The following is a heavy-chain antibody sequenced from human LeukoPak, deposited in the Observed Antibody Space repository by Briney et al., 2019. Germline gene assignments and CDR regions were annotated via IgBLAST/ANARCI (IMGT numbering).Heavy chain of an antibody. Sequence: SETLSLTCTVSGGSISSSSYYWGWIRQPPGKGLEWVGSIYYSGSTYYNPSLKSRVTISVDTSKNQFSLKLSSVTAADTAVYYCARRPNGGNWFDPWGQGTLVTVSS. D-gene: IGHD2-8*01. CDR3: ARRPNGGNWFDP. J-gene: IGHJ5*02. V-gene: IGHV4-39*01. CDR2: IYYSGST. CDR1: GGSISSSSYY.